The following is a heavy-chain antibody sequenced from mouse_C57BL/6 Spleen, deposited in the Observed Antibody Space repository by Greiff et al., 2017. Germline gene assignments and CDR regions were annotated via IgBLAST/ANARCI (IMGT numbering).Heavy chain of an antibody. Sequence: EVKLQESGEGLVKPGGSLKLSCAASGFTFSSYAMSWVSQTPEKRLEWVAYISSGGDYIYYADTVKGRFTISRDNARNTLYLQMISLKSEDTAMYYCTREGKVRGALDYWGQRTSVTISS. D-gene: IGHD1-3*01. V-gene: IGHV5-9-1*02. CDR2: ISSGGDYI. CDR1: GFTFSSYA. J-gene: IGHJ4*01. CDR3: TREGKVRGALDY.